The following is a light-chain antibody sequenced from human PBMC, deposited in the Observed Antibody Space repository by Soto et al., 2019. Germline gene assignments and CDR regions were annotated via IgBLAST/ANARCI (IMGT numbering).Light chain of an antibody. CDR3: QHSYSYGT. CDR2: HAS. V-gene: IGKV1-5*01. Sequence: DIQLSQSHSTLPAYVGDGVRLTCRASQSIDRGLAWYQQRPGKAPKIRIYHASSLETGVPSRLSGSGSATEFTLTISSLQPVDFATCYCQHSYSYGTFGEGTKVDIK. J-gene: IGKJ1*01. CDR1: QSIDRG.